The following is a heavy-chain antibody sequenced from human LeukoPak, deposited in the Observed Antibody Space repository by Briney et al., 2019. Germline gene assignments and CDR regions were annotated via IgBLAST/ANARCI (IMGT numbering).Heavy chain of an antibody. V-gene: IGHV1-69*04. D-gene: IGHD2-2*01. CDR2: IIPILGIA. J-gene: IGHJ6*02. CDR3: ARDTDCSSTSCYLLYGMDV. Sequence: GSSVKVSCKASGGTFSSYAISWVRQAPGQGLEWMGRIIPILGIANYAQKFQGRVTITADKSTSTAYMELSSLGSEDTAVYYCARDTDCSSTSCYLLYGMDVWGQGTTVTVSS. CDR1: GGTFSSYA.